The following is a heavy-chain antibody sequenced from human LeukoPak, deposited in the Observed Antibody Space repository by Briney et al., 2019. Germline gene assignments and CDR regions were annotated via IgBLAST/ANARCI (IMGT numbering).Heavy chain of an antibody. CDR2: ISNSSSTI. D-gene: IGHD3-16*01. CDR3: ARMLGADY. V-gene: IGHV3-48*02. Sequence: GGSLRLSCAASGFTFSTYSMNWVRQAPGKGLEWVSYISNSSSTINYADSVKGRFTISRDNAKNSLYLRMNSLRDEDTAVYYCARMLGADYWGQGTLVTVSS. CDR1: GFTFSTYS. J-gene: IGHJ4*02.